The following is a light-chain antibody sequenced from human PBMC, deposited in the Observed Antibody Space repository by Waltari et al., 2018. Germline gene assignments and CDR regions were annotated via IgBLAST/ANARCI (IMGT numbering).Light chain of an antibody. CDR1: QSINSW. Sequence: DIQMTQSPSTLYESVGDRVTITCRASQSINSWLAWYQQKPGKAPKLLIYKASSLEIGVPSRFSGSGSGTEFTLTISSLQPDDFATYYCQQYDTYGTFGQGTKVDIK. J-gene: IGKJ1*01. CDR2: KAS. V-gene: IGKV1-5*03. CDR3: QQYDTYGT.